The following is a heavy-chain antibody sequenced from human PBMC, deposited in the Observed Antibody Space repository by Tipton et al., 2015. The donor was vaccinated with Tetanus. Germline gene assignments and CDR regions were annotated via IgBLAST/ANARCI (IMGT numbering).Heavy chain of an antibody. Sequence: TLSLTCAVYGGSFSGYYWSWIRQPPGKGLEWIGEIYHSGSTNYNPSLKSRVTISVDKSKNQFSLKLSSVTAADTAVFYCASGQWLILGGLDVWGQGTTVTVSS. D-gene: IGHD6-19*01. CDR1: GGSFSGYY. J-gene: IGHJ6*02. CDR3: ASGQWLILGGLDV. V-gene: IGHV4-34*01. CDR2: IYHSGST.